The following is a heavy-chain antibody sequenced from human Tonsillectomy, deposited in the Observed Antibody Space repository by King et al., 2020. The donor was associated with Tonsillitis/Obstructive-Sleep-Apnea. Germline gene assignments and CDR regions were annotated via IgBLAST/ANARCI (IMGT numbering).Heavy chain of an antibody. V-gene: IGHV5-51*01. Sequence: VQLVESGAEVKKPGESLKISCKGSGYSFTSYWIGWVRQMPGKGLEWMGIIYPGDSDTRYSPSFQGQVTISADKSISTAYLQWSSLKASDTAMYYCARRTDYGDYIYYFYYWGQGALVTVSS. D-gene: IGHD4-17*01. CDR1: GYSFTSYW. CDR3: ARRTDYGDYIYYFYY. CDR2: IYPGDSDT. J-gene: IGHJ4*02.